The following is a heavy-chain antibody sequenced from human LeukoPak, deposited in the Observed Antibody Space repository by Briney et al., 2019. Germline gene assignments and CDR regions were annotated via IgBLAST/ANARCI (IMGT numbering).Heavy chain of an antibody. V-gene: IGHV1-2*02. Sequence: ASVKVSCKASGYTFTGYYIHWVRQAPGQGLEWMGWINGDTNYAQKFQGRVTMTRDTSTSTVYMELSSLRSEDTAVYYCARVKSYYYDTSDKDAFDIWGQGTMVTVSS. J-gene: IGHJ3*02. D-gene: IGHD3-22*01. CDR3: ARVKSYYYDTSDKDAFDI. CDR2: INGDT. CDR1: GYTFTGYY.